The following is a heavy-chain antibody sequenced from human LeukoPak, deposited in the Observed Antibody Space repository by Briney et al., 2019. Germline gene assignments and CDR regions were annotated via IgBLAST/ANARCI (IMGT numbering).Heavy chain of an antibody. CDR1: GFTISSNY. V-gene: IGHV3-66*01. CDR3: ARDYTFGSGTYDY. J-gene: IGHJ4*02. CDR2: IYSGGST. Sequence: GGSLKLSCAASGFTISSNYMSWVRQAPGRGLEWVSVIYSGGSTYYADSVKGRFTISRDNSKNTLFLQMNSLRAGDTAVYYCARDYTFGSGTYDYWGQGTLVTVSS. D-gene: IGHD3-10*01.